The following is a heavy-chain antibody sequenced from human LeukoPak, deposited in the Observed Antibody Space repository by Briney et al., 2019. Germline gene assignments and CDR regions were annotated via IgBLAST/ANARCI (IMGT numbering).Heavy chain of an antibody. D-gene: IGHD2-15*01. V-gene: IGHV4-34*01. CDR1: GGSFSGYY. CDR2: INHSGST. CDR3: ARARPLGYCSGGSCYYLDY. J-gene: IGHJ4*02. Sequence: SETLSLTCAVYGGSFSGYYWSWIRQPPGKGLEWIGEINHSGSTNYNPSLKSRVTISVDTSENQFSLKLSSVTAADTAVYYCARARPLGYCSGGSCYYLDYWGQGTLVTVSS.